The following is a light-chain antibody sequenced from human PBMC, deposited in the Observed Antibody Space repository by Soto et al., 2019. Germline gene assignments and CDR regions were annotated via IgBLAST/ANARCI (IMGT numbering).Light chain of an antibody. J-gene: IGLJ2*01. CDR1: SSNIGSNT. CDR2: SNN. CDR3: ATWDDSLKGVV. Sequence: QTVVTQPPSASGTPGQRVTISCSGSSSNIGSNTVNWYQHLPGTAPKLLIYSNNQRPSGVPDRFSGSKSGTSASLAISGLQSEDEADYYCATWDDSLKGVVFGGGTKLTVL. V-gene: IGLV1-44*01.